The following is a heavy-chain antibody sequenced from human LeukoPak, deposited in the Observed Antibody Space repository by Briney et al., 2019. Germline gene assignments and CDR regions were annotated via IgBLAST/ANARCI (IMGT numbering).Heavy chain of an antibody. V-gene: IGHV3-23*01. J-gene: IGHJ4*02. D-gene: IGHD5-18*01. CDR3: AKGGRGYNYEY. CDR2: ISGNGGTT. CDR1: GFTFSSYA. Sequence: PGGSLRLSCAASGFTFSSYAMSWVRQAPGKGLEWVSAISGNGGTTYYADSVKGRFTISRDNSKNMLYMQMNSLRAEDTAVYYCAKGGRGYNYEYWGQGTLVTVSS.